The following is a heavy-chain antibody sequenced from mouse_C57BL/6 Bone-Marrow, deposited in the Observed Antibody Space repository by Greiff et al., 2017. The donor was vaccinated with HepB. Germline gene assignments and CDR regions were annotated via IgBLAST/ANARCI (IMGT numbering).Heavy chain of an antibody. CDR3: ARRGITTYLDY. V-gene: IGHV1-64*01. D-gene: IGHD2-4*01. CDR1: GYTFTSYW. Sequence: QVQLQQPGAELVKPGASVKLSCKASGYTFTSYWMHWVKQRPGQGLEWIGMIHPNSGSTNYNEKFKSNATLTVDKSSSTAYMQLSSLTSEDSAVYYCARRGITTYLDYWGQGTTLTVSS. J-gene: IGHJ2*01. CDR2: IHPNSGST.